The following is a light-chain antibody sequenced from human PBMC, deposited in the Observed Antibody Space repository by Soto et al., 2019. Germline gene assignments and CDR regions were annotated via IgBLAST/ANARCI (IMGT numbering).Light chain of an antibody. Sequence: AIPITQSPSSLSASVGDRVTISCRASQGIGNALGWYHQKPGKPPKVLIYGASNLQSGVPPRFSGSGSGTDFTLAISSLKPEDSATYDYLQEYTYPWTFGQGTKVDIK. CDR2: GAS. J-gene: IGKJ1*01. CDR1: QGIGNA. V-gene: IGKV1-6*01. CDR3: LQEYTYPWT.